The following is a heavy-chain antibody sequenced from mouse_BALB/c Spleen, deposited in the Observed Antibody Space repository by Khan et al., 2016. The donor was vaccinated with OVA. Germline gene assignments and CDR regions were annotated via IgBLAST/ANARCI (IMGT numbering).Heavy chain of an antibody. J-gene: IGHJ4*01. CDR2: ITYSGNT. CDR3: ARSYGSWAMDY. Sequence: EVQLQQSGPSLVKPPQTLSLTCSVTGDSITSGFWHWIRKFPGNKFEYLGYITYSGNTYYNPSLKSRISFTRDTSKSQYFLQLNSVTTEDTATYFCARSYGSWAMDYWGQGTSVTVSS. CDR1: GDSITSGF. D-gene: IGHD1-1*01. V-gene: IGHV3-8*02.